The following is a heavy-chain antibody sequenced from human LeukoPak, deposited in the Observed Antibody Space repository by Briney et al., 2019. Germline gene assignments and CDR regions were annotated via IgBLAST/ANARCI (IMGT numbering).Heavy chain of an antibody. V-gene: IGHV3-23*01. J-gene: IGHJ4*02. CDR3: AKDDSSGYPYYFDY. CDR2: ISGSGSYT. Sequence: HPGGSLRLSCAAFGFTFSSYGMTWVRQAPGKGLEWVSGISGSGSYTYYADSAKGRFTISRDNSKNTLYLQMNSLRAEDTAVYYCAKDDSSGYPYYFDYWGQGTLVTVSS. CDR1: GFTFSSYG. D-gene: IGHD3-22*01.